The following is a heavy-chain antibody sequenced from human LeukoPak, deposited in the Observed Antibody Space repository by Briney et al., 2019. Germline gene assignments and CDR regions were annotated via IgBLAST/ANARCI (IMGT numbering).Heavy chain of an antibody. D-gene: IGHD6-19*01. Sequence: GGSLRLSCAASGFTFSNYWMHWVCQAPGKGLVWVSRIHSDGSATIYADSVKGRFTISRDNAKNTLYLQMNGLRAEDTAVYYCARATTPALVVAGNYWGQGTLVTVSS. CDR2: IHSDGSAT. V-gene: IGHV3-74*01. J-gene: IGHJ4*02. CDR3: ARATTPALVVAGNY. CDR1: GFTFSNYW.